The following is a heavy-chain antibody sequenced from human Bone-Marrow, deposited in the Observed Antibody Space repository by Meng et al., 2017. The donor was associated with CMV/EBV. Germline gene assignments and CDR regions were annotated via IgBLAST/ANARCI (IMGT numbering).Heavy chain of an antibody. CDR3: ARDYCSSSNCFFARYFQD. J-gene: IGHJ1*01. Sequence: GGSLRLSCAASGFTFSSYAMHWVRQAPGKGLEWVALVSFDGSNKYYADSVKGRFTISRDNSKSTLYFQMNSLRAEDTAVYYCARDYCSSSNCFFARYFQDWGQGTLVTVSS. CDR2: VSFDGSNK. CDR1: GFTFSSYA. D-gene: IGHD2-2*01. V-gene: IGHV3-30*04.